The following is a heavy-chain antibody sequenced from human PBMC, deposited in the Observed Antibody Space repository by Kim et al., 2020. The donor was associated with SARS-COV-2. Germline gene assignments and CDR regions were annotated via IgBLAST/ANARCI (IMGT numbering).Heavy chain of an antibody. D-gene: IGHD3-9*01. CDR1: GGSFTGYF. J-gene: IGHJ6*02. Sequence: SETLSLTCTVSGGSFTGYFWSWIRQPPGKGLAWLGEITHTGSTTYNPSLESRVTISLDTSKNQFSLNLRSVTAADTAVYFCARGYMNYDILTGDYTGYYYGLDVWGQGTSVTVSS. CDR3: ARGYMNYDILTGDYTGYYYGLDV. V-gene: IGHV4-34*01. CDR2: ITHTGST.